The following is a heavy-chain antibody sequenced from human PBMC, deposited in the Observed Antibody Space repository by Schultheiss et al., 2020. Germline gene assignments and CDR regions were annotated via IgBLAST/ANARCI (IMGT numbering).Heavy chain of an antibody. J-gene: IGHJ5*02. CDR2: ISGSGGST. V-gene: IGHV3-23*01. CDR1: GFTFSSYS. CDR3: ASQPIEMYAIPDYNWFDP. D-gene: IGHD2-8*01. Sequence: GGSLRLSCAASGFTFSSYSMNWVRQAPGKGLEWVSAISGSGGSTYYADSVKGRFTISRDNAKNTLYLQMNSLRAEDTAVYYCASQPIEMYAIPDYNWFDPWGQGTLVTVSS.